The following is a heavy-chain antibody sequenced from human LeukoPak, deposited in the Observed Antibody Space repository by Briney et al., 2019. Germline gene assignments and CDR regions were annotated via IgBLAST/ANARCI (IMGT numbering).Heavy chain of an antibody. V-gene: IGHV1-46*01. Sequence: ASVNVSCKASGYTFSTYYMHWVRQAPGQGLEGMGVIDPSGGSTNYARRFQGRVTVTSDTSTSTVYMELSSLRSEDTAVYYCARGFCSGGSCYSYDYWRQGTLLTVPP. CDR3: ARGFCSGGSCYSYDY. CDR1: GYTFSTYY. CDR2: IDPSGGST. D-gene: IGHD2-15*01. J-gene: IGHJ4*02.